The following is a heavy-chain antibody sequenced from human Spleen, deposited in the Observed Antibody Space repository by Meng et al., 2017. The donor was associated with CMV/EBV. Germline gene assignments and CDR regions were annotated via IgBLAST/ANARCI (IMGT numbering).Heavy chain of an antibody. J-gene: IGHJ5*02. V-gene: IGHV1-2*02. CDR1: GYTCTGYY. CDR2: INPNSGGT. D-gene: IGHD2-2*01. Sequence: KASGYTCTGYYKHWVRQAPGQGLEWMGWINPNSGGTNYAQKFQGRVTMTRDTSISTAYMELSRLRSDDTAVYYCARDLPIVVPLGFDPWGQGTLVTVSS. CDR3: ARDLPIVVPLGFDP.